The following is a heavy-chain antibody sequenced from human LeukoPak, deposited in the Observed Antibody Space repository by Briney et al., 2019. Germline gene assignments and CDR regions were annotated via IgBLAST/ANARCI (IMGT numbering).Heavy chain of an antibody. J-gene: IGHJ6*02. CDR1: GFTFSSYS. Sequence: PGGSLRLSCTASGFTFSSYSMNWVRQAPGKGLEWVSSISSSSSYIHYADSVKGRFTISRDNAKNSLYPQMNSLRAEDTAVYYCARDLHGLLWFGETLTETDYYYYGMDVWGQGTTVTVSS. V-gene: IGHV3-21*01. CDR2: ISSSSSYI. D-gene: IGHD3-10*01. CDR3: ARDLHGLLWFGETLTETDYYYYGMDV.